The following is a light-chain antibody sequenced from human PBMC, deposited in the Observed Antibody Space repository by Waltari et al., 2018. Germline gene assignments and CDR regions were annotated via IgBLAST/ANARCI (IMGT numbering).Light chain of an antibody. Sequence: QSALTQPPSASGSPGQSVTISCTGTSSDVGRYDFVSWYQQHPGKVPKLIIYEVNRRPSGVPYRFSGSKSGTTASLTVSGLRAEDEADYYCSSYAGTNNLVFGGGTKLTVL. CDR3: SSYAGTNNLV. J-gene: IGLJ3*02. V-gene: IGLV2-8*01. CDR2: EVN. CDR1: SSDVGRYDF.